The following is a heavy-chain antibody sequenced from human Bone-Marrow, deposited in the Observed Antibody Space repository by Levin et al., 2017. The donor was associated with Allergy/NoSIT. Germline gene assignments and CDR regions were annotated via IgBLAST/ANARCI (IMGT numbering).Heavy chain of an antibody. J-gene: IGHJ5*02. CDR1: GGSISSGGYS. CDR3: ARGAAFWSGYHPTNWFDP. Sequence: SETLSLTCAVSGGSISSGGYSWSWIRQPPGKGLEWIGYIYHSGSTYYNPSLKSRVTISVDRSKNQFSLKLSSVTAADTAVYYCARGAAFWSGYHPTNWFDPWGQGTLVTVSS. D-gene: IGHD3-3*01. CDR2: IYHSGST. V-gene: IGHV4-30-2*01.